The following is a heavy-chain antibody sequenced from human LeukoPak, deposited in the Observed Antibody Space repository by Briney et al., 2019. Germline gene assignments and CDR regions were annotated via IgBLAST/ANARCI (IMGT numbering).Heavy chain of an antibody. V-gene: IGHV3-23*01. Sequence: GGSLRLSCAASGFTFSSYAMSWVHQAPGRGLQWVSAISGSGDNTYSADSVKGRFTISRDNSKNTLYLQMNSLRAEDTAVYYCAKDVRLVRGVNYGSIIDYFDYWGQGTLVTVSS. CDR3: AKDVRLVRGVNYGSIIDYFDY. D-gene: IGHD3-10*01. CDR1: GFTFSSYA. CDR2: ISGSGDNT. J-gene: IGHJ4*02.